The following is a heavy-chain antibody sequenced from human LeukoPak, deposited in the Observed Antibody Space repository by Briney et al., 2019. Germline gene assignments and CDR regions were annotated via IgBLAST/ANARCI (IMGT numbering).Heavy chain of an antibody. V-gene: IGHV4-59*01. CDR2: IYYSGST. CDR3: AREKDGYFDY. J-gene: IGHJ4*02. CDR1: GGSISSYY. Sequence: PSETLSLTCTVSGGSISSYYWSWIRQPPGKGLEWIGYIYYSGSTNYNPSLKSRVTISVDTSKNQFSLKLSSVTAADTAVYYCAREKDGYFDYWGQGTLVTVSS.